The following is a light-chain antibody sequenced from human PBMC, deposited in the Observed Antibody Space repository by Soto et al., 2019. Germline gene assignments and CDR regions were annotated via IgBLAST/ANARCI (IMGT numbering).Light chain of an antibody. V-gene: IGKV1-5*01. CDR3: QQYKSFWT. Sequence: DIHLTHSPAIVSASEINTLSTTFRSRQTMTNWLALYQQKPGKDPRLLSYDASSLESWVPSRFSGSGSGTEFTLTISSLQSEDFATYYCQQYKSFWTFGQGT. CDR1: QTMTNW. CDR2: DAS. J-gene: IGKJ1*01.